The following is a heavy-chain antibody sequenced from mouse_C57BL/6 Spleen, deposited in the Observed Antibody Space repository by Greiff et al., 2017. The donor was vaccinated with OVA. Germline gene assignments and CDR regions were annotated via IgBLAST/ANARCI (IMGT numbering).Heavy chain of an antibody. CDR2: IDPSDSYT. CDR3: ARWITTVVDYYAMDY. V-gene: IGHV1-50*01. D-gene: IGHD1-1*01. CDR1: GYTFTSYW. J-gene: IGHJ4*01. Sequence: QVQLKESGAELVKPGASVKLSCKASGYTFTSYWMQWVKQRPGQGLEWIGEIDPSDSYTNYNQKFKGKATLTVDTSSSTAYMQLSSLTSEDSAVYYCARWITTVVDYYAMDYWGQGTSVTVSS.